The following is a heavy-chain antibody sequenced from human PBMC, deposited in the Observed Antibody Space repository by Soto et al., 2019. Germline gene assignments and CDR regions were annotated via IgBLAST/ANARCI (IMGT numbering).Heavy chain of an antibody. CDR1: GYNFSAYY. V-gene: IGHV1-8*01. J-gene: IGHJ4*02. CDR3: ARETDTSMVDY. CDR2: LNPRNGQT. D-gene: IGHD5-18*01. Sequence: QVQLVQSGAEGKKPGASVKVSCQTSGYNFSAYYFNWVRQAAGQGPEWMGWLNPRNGQTGYVQKFRGRVTMTRDTSIATVYLELSRLTSEDTAIYFCARETDTSMVDYWGQGTLVTVSS.